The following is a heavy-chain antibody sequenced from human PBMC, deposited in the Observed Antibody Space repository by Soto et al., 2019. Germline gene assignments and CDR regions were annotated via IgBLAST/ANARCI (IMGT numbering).Heavy chain of an antibody. CDR3: ARDRALVYCGGDCYPFDY. CDR2: IIPIFGTA. J-gene: IGHJ4*02. CDR1: GGTFSSYA. Sequence: SVKVSCKASGGTFSSYAIGWVRQAPGQGLEWMGGIIPIFGTANYAQKFQGRVTITADESTSTAYMELSSLRSEDTAVYYCARDRALVYCGGDCYPFDYWGQGTLVTVSS. V-gene: IGHV1-69*13. D-gene: IGHD2-21*02.